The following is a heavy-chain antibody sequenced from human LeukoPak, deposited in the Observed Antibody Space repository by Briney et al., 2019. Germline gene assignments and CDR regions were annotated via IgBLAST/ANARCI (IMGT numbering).Heavy chain of an antibody. J-gene: IGHJ3*02. CDR3: AKGFVQLVRGHDAFDI. D-gene: IGHD6-13*01. Sequence: PGGSLRLSCAASGFTFSSYAMSWVRQAPGKGLEWVSAISGSGGSTYYADSVKGRFTISRDNSKNTLYLQMNSLRAEDTAVYYCAKGFVQLVRGHDAFDIWGQGTMVTVSS. V-gene: IGHV3-23*01. CDR1: GFTFSSYA. CDR2: ISGSGGST.